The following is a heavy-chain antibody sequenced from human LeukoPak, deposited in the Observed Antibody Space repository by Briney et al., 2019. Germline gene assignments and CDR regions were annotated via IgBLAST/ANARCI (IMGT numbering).Heavy chain of an antibody. V-gene: IGHV3-23*01. CDR1: GFTFSSYA. CDR2: ISGSGGST. J-gene: IGHJ4*02. D-gene: IGHD3-9*01. CDR3: AKSLLRYFDWYLDY. Sequence: GGSLRLSCAASGFTFSSYAMSWVRQAPGKGLEWVSAISGSGGSTYYADSVKGRFTISRDNSKNTLYLQMNSLRAEDTAVYYCAKSLLRYFDWYLDYWGQGTLVTVSS.